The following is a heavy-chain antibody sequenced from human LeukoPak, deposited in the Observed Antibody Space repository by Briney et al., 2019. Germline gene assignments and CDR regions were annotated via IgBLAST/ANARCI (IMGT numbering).Heavy chain of an antibody. D-gene: IGHD5-18*01. CDR3: ATIQLWSHPFDY. Sequence: ASVKVSCKVSGYTLTELSMHWVRQAPGKGLEWMGGFDPEDGETIYAQKFQGRVTMTEDTSTDTAYMELSSLRSEDAAVYYCATIQLWSHPFDYWGQGTLVTVSS. CDR2: FDPEDGET. J-gene: IGHJ4*02. V-gene: IGHV1-24*01. CDR1: GYTLTELS.